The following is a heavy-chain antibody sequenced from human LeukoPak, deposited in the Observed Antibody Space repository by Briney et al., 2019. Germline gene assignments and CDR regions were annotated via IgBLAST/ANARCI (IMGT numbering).Heavy chain of an antibody. CDR2: IYYRGDI. Sequence: SETLSLTCSVSDGSIRTHYWSWIRQSPGQGLEWIGNIYYRGDINYNPSLKSRVIISIDTSKNQFSLKVTSLTAADTAVYYCATNKDWAEADWGQGTLVIVSS. V-gene: IGHV4-59*11. D-gene: IGHD3/OR15-3a*01. J-gene: IGHJ4*02. CDR3: ATNKDWAEAD. CDR1: DGSIRTHY.